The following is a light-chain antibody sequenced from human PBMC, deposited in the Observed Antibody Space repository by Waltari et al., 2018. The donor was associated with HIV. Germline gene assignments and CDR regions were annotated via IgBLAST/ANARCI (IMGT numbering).Light chain of an antibody. CDR2: GAS. Sequence: EIVMTQSAATLSVSPGESATLSCRASQSVSSNLAWYQQKPGQAPRLLIYGASTRATGIPARFSGSGSGTEFTLTISSLQSEDFAVYYCQQYNNWPLTFGVGTKVEIK. J-gene: IGKJ4*01. CDR1: QSVSSN. CDR3: QQYNNWPLT. V-gene: IGKV3-15*01.